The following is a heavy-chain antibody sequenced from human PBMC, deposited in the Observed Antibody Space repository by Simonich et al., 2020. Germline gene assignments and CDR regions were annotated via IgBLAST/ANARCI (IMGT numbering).Heavy chain of an antibody. CDR1: GYTFTGYY. CDR2: INPNSGGK. Sequence: QVQLVQSGAEVKKPGASVKVSCKASGYTFTGYYMHWMGQAPGQGLEWMGWINPNSGGKNDAQKFQGRVTMTRDTSNSTAYMELSRLRSDDTAVYYCARDRAARYYYYYYMDVWGKGTTVTVSS. V-gene: IGHV1-2*02. J-gene: IGHJ6*03. D-gene: IGHD6-6*01. CDR3: ARDRAARYYYYYYMDV.